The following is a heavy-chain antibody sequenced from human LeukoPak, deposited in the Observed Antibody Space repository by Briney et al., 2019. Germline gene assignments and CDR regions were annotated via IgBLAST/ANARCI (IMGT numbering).Heavy chain of an antibody. Sequence: GGSPRLSRGVSGFTLEDYAMHWGPESPGKGLGWGSGISWNSKNIGYADSVKGRFTISRDNAKNSLHLQMNSLRAEDTAVYYCAKTFLYYYYYMDVWGKGTTVTVSS. CDR1: GFTLEDYA. V-gene: IGHV3-9*01. CDR2: ISWNSKNI. CDR3: AKTFLYYYYYMDV. J-gene: IGHJ6*03. D-gene: IGHD2/OR15-2a*01.